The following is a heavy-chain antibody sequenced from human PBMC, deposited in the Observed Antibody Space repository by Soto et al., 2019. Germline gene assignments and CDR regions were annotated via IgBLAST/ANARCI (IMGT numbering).Heavy chain of an antibody. V-gene: IGHV3-30-3*01. CDR3: ARDQGYGDYASGMDV. J-gene: IGHJ6*02. Sequence: QVQLVESGGGVVQPGRSLRLSCAASGFTFSSYAMHWVRQAPGKGLEWVAVISYDGSNKYYADSVKGRFTISRDNSKNTLYLQMNSLRAEDTAVYYCARDQGYGDYASGMDVWGQGTTVTVSS. CDR2: ISYDGSNK. D-gene: IGHD4-17*01. CDR1: GFTFSSYA.